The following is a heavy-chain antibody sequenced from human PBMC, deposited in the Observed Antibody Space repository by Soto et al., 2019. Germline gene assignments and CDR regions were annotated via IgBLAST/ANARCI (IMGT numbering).Heavy chain of an antibody. CDR2: ISSHGRDI. J-gene: IGHJ4*02. CDR1: GFTFTSDS. Sequence: EVQLVESGGGLVKPGGSVRLSCEASGFTFTSDSMTWDRQAPGKGLEWVSSISSHGRDIFYADSVKGRFTISRDNAKDSLQLQMNSLTGEDSAVYYCARGAALAGKLDLWGQGTLVTVSS. CDR3: ARGAALAGKLDL. D-gene: IGHD6-19*01. V-gene: IGHV3-21*06.